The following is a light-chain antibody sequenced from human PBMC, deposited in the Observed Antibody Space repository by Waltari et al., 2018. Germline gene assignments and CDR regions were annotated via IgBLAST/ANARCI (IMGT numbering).Light chain of an antibody. J-gene: IGLJ2*01. Sequence: QSVLPPPPSVSGAPGQRVTISCTGGRSNTGAGFDVHWYQQLRGAAPKLLIYGNDNRPSGVPDRFSGSKSGPSASLAITGLQAEDEADYYCQSYDSSLSGVIFGGGTKLTVL. CDR1: RSNTGAGFD. V-gene: IGLV1-40*01. CDR2: GND. CDR3: QSYDSSLSGVI.